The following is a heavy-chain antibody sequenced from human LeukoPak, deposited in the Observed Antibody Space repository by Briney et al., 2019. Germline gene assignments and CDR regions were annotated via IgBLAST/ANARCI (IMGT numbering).Heavy chain of an antibody. D-gene: IGHD1-26*01. J-gene: IGHJ3*02. CDR3: ARVDIGGAHDDFYI. Sequence: PSDTLSLTCTVSRCSLSSYYLSWIRQPAGKGLEWIGRIYTCGSANHNPSLQRRVTMQVGRSKHQFSLHLGSVTAGDAAVRSCARVDIGGAHDDFYIWGEGTIVTASS. CDR2: IYTCGSA. CDR1: RCSLSSYY. V-gene: IGHV4-4*07.